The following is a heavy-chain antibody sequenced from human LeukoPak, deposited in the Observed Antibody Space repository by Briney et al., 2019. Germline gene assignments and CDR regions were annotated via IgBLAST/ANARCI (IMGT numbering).Heavy chain of an antibody. J-gene: IGHJ4*02. V-gene: IGHV3-7*01. CDR1: GFTFTKHW. CDR2: IREDGNER. CDR3: VRDYRGGWNDY. Sequence: GGSLRLSCVATGFTFTKHWMSWVRQSRGKGLECVAKIREDGNERHYVDSVKGRFTISRDSARNSLYLQMNNVRVDDTAVYYCVRDYRGGWNDYWGQGTQVTVSS. D-gene: IGHD1-26*01.